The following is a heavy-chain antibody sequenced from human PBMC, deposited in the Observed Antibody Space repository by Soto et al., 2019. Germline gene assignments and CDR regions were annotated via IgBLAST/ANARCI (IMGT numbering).Heavy chain of an antibody. Sequence: QVQLQQWGAGLLKPSETLSLTCAVNGGSFNTYYWTWIRQPPGKGLEWIGEIKHSGGNNYNPSLKSRVTISVDPSKNPLSLNLTSVTAADTAVYYCARMRVSDFSSGSFRRCWFDSWGQGTLVTVSS. CDR1: GGSFNTYY. CDR2: IKHSGGN. J-gene: IGHJ5*01. V-gene: IGHV4-34*02. D-gene: IGHD3-3*01. CDR3: ARMRVSDFSSGSFRRCWFDS.